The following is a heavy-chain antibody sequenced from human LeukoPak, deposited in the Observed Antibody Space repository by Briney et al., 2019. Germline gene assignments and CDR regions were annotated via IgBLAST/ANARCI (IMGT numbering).Heavy chain of an antibody. V-gene: IGHV3-21*01. D-gene: IGHD2-15*01. CDR3: ARDGGYCSGGTCYDYYYGMDV. Sequence: GGSLRLSCAASGFTFSTYTMNWVRQAPGKGLEWVSSISSSSTYIYYADSVKGRFTISRDNAKNSLYLQMNSLRAEDTAVYYCARDGGYCSGGTCYDYYYGMDVWGRGTTVTVSS. J-gene: IGHJ6*02. CDR2: ISSSSTYI. CDR1: GFTFSTYT.